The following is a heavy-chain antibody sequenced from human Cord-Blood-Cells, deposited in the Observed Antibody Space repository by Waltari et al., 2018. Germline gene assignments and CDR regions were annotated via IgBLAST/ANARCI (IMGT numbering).Heavy chain of an antibody. CDR2: ISGSGGST. CDR1: GFTFSSYA. J-gene: IGHJ3*02. V-gene: IGHV3-23*01. D-gene: IGHD3-3*01. CDR3: AKDSQLLEWLLYAFDI. Sequence: EVQLLESGGGLVQPGGSLRLSCAASGFTFSSYAMSWVRQAPGEGLAWVSAISGSGGSTYYADSVKGRVTISRDNSKNTLYLQMNSLRAEDTAVYYCAKDSQLLEWLLYAFDIWGQGTMVTVSS.